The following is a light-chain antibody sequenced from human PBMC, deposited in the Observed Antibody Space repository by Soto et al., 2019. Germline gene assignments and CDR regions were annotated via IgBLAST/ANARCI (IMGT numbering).Light chain of an antibody. CDR2: WAS. CDR1: QSVLYSSNNKSC. Sequence: DIVMTQSPDSLAVSLGERATIKCKSSQSVLYSSNNKSCLAWYQQKPRQPPKLLIYWASTRESGVPDRFSGSGSGTDFTLTISSLQAEDVAVYYCQQYYSTPRTFGQGTKVEIK. V-gene: IGKV4-1*01. J-gene: IGKJ1*01. CDR3: QQYYSTPRT.